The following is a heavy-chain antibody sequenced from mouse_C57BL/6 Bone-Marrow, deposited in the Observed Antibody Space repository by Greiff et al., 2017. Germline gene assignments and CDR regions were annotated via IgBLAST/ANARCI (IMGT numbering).Heavy chain of an antibody. D-gene: IGHD2-12*01. CDR1: GYSITSGSH. CDR2: ISYDGSN. Sequence: EVQVEESGPGLVKPSQSLSLTCSVTGYSITSGSHRNWLRQFPGNKLEWMGHISYDGSNNSNPSLKGRISINRDTSKNQFFLKLNSVTTEDTATYYCAREIRRNYAMDYWGQGTSGTVSS. J-gene: IGHJ4*01. V-gene: IGHV3-6*01. CDR3: AREIRRNYAMDY.